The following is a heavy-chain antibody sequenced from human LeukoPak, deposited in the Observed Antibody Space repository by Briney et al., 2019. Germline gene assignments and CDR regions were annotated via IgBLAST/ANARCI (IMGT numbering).Heavy chain of an antibody. J-gene: IGHJ4*02. CDR3: AREAYYYGSGSYYLSGLDY. V-gene: IGHV3-7*01. D-gene: IGHD3-10*01. CDR2: IKQDGSEK. CDR1: GFTFSIYW. Sequence: GGSLRLSCAASGFTFSIYWMSWVRQAPGKGLEWVANIKQDGSEKYYVDSVKGRFTISRDNAKNSLYLQMNSLRAEDTAVYYCAREAYYYGSGSYYLSGLDYWGQGTLVTVSS.